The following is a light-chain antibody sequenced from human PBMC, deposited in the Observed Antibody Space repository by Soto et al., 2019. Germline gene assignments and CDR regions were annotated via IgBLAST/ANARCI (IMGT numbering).Light chain of an antibody. V-gene: IGKV3-15*01. CDR1: QTVGSN. Sequence: EIVMTQSPATLSVSPGERATLSCRASQTVGSNLAWYQQKPGQPPRLLIYDASTRATGIPVRFRGSRSGTQFTLTISSLQSEDSAVYYCHQYTNWLALTFGGGTKVEIK. CDR2: DAS. CDR3: HQYTNWLALT. J-gene: IGKJ4*01.